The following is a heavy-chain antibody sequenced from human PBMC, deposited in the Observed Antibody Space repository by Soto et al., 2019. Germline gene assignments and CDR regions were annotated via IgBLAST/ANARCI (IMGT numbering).Heavy chain of an antibody. CDR1: GGSFSGYY. V-gene: IGHV4-34*01. CDR3: ARGQLGGDDDFWSGQRYYYYYYYMDG. Sequence: QVQLQQWGAGLLKPSETLSLTCAVYGGSFSGYYWSWIRQPPGKGLEWIGEINHSGSTNYNPSLKSRVTISVETSKNQFSLKLSPVTAADTAVYYCARGQLGGDDDFWSGQRYYYYYYYMDGWGKGTTVTVSS. D-gene: IGHD3-3*01. CDR2: INHSGST. J-gene: IGHJ6*03.